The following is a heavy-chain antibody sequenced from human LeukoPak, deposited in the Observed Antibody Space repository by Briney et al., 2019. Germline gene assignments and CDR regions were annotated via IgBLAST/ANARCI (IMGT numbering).Heavy chain of an antibody. CDR2: ISSSSSTI. V-gene: IGHV3-48*04. CDR1: GFTFSSYS. Sequence: GGSLRLSCAASGFTFSSYSMNWVRQAPGKGLEWVSYISSSSSTIYYADSVKGRFTISRDNSKNTLHLQMNSLRAEDTAVYYCAKAIHSSSSGVVDYWGQGTLVTVSS. D-gene: IGHD6-6*01. CDR3: AKAIHSSSSGVVDY. J-gene: IGHJ4*02.